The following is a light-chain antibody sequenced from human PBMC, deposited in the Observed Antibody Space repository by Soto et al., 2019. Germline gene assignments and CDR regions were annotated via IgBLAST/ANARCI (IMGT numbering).Light chain of an antibody. J-gene: IGLJ3*02. CDR3: SSYAGGSWV. V-gene: IGLV2-8*01. CDR1: SSDLGAYDY. Sequence: QSALTQPPSASGSPGQSVTISCAGTSSDLGAYDYVSWYQQYPGKAPKLMIYEVNKRPSGVPDRFSGSKSGNTASLTVSGLQADDEADYYCSSYAGGSWVFGGGTKVTVL. CDR2: EVN.